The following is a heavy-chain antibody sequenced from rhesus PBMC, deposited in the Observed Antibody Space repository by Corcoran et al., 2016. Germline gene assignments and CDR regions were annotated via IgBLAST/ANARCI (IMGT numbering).Heavy chain of an antibody. D-gene: IGHD6-25*01. J-gene: IGHJ4*01. CDR1: GFTFGSYA. CDR3: ARGIAAAGSPDS. V-gene: IGHV1-198*02. Sequence: VSCKASGFTFGSYAISWVRQAPGQGLERMGVIIPLVGITNYAEKFQGRVTITADTSTSTAYMELSSLRSEDTAVYYCARGIAAAGSPDSWGQGVLVTVSS. CDR2: IIPLVGIT.